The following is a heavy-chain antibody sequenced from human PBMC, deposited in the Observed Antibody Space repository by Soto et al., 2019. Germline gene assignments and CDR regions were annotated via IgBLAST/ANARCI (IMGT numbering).Heavy chain of an antibody. V-gene: IGHV3-30-3*01. CDR3: ARDRETMPYYYYYGMDV. CDR1: GFTFSSYA. D-gene: IGHD2-2*01. J-gene: IGHJ6*02. CDR2: ISYDGSNK. Sequence: GGSLRLSCAASGFTFSSYAMHWVRQAPGKGLEWVAVISYDGSNKYYADSVKGRFTISRDNSKNTLYLQMNSLRAEDTAVYYCARDRETMPYYYYYGMDVWGQGTTVTVSS.